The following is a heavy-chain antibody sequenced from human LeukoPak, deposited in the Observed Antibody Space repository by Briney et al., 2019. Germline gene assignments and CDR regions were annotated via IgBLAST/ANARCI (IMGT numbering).Heavy chain of an antibody. J-gene: IGHJ5*02. V-gene: IGHV1-69*05. CDR3: ARLNKGSSSWYWGYNWFEP. CDR2: IIPIFGTA. CDR1: GYTFTSYD. D-gene: IGHD6-13*01. Sequence: ASVKVSCKASGYTFTSYDINWVRQATGQGLEWMGGIIPIFGTANYAQKFQGRVTITTDESTSTAYMELSSLRSEDTAVYYCARLNKGSSSWYWGYNWFEPWGQGTLVTVSS.